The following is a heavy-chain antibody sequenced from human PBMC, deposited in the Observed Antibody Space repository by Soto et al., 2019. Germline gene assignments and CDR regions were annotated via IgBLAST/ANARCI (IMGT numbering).Heavy chain of an antibody. Sequence: SVKVSCKASGGTFSSYAISWVRQAPGQGLEWMGGIIPIFGTANYAQKFQGRVTITADKSTSTAYMELSSLRSEDTAVYYCASFGEPYYYDSSGYSAFDIWGQGTMVTVS. CDR1: GGTFSSYA. CDR3: ASFGEPYYYDSSGYSAFDI. D-gene: IGHD3-22*01. V-gene: IGHV1-69*06. J-gene: IGHJ3*02. CDR2: IIPIFGTA.